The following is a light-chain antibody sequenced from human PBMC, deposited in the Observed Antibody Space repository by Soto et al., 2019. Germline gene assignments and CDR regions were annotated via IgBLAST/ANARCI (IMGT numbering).Light chain of an antibody. J-gene: IGLJ1*01. Sequence: QSVLTQPASVSGSPGQSITISCTGTSKDVGTYDYVSWYQQHPDKAPKLMIYEVSHRPSGVSNRFYGSKSVNTATLTISGLQAEDEADYYCSSYTSSSTRVFGTGTKVTVL. V-gene: IGLV2-14*03. CDR1: SKDVGTYDY. CDR2: EVS. CDR3: SSYTSSSTRV.